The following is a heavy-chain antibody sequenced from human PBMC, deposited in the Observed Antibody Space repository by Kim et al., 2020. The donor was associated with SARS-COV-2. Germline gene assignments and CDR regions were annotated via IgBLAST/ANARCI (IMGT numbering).Heavy chain of an antibody. CDR1: GYTFTDYY. CDR3: ARGGPRAEYCPH. J-gene: IGHJ1*01. CDR2: INPYSGGT. V-gene: IGHV1-2*02. Sequence: ASVKVSCKTSGYTFTDYYMHWVRQAPGQGLQWMGWINPYSGGTHYAPEFQGSVTLTSDTSITTVYMELTGLISADTAVYYCARGGPRAEYCPHWGQGTLV.